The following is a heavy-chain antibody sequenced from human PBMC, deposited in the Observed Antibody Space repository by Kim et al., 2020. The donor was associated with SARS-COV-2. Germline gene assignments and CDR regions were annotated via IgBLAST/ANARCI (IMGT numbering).Heavy chain of an antibody. Sequence: GGSLRLSCAASGLSFDDSAMNWVRQAPGKGLEWLAVISFDGRNKDYEDSVKGRFTISRDNSNRTLFLQMNSLRVEDTGVYYCASGNYHESVSLFDYYNCMEVCGQGTTVTVSS. CDR2: ISFDGRNK. CDR1: GLSFDDSA. V-gene: IGHV3-30-3*01. D-gene: IGHD3-10*01. CDR3: ASGNYHESVSLFDYYNCMEV. J-gene: IGHJ6*02.